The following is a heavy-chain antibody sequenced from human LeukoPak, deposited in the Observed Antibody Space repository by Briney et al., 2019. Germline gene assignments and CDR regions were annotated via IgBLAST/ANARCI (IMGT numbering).Heavy chain of an antibody. CDR2: ISSSCSTI. J-gene: IGHJ6*03. Sequence: GGSLRLSCAASGFTFSSYEMNWVRQAPGKGLELVSYISSSCSTIYYADSVKGRFTISRDNAKNSLYMQLKSLRAEDTAVYYCARAGVISGYDWWGDYYYYYLDVWGKGTTVTVSS. V-gene: IGHV3-48*03. CDR3: ARAGVISGYDWWGDYYYYYLDV. CDR1: GFTFSSYE. D-gene: IGHD5-12*01.